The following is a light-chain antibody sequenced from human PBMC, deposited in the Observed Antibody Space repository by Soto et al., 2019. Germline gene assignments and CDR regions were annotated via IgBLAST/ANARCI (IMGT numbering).Light chain of an antibody. Sequence: DIQMTQSPSTLSASVGDRVTITYRASQSFSTWLAWYQQRPGKAPKLLIFDASSLESGVPSRFSGSGSGTEFTLTISSLQPDDFATYYCQQYESYPYTFGQGTKLQIK. CDR1: QSFSTW. J-gene: IGKJ2*01. CDR2: DAS. CDR3: QQYESYPYT. V-gene: IGKV1-5*01.